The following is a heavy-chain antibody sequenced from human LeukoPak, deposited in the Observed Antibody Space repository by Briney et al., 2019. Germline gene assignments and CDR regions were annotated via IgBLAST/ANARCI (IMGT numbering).Heavy chain of an antibody. CDR3: AKVKGDAGLQPTDY. CDR1: GFTVSSNY. D-gene: IGHD5-24*01. V-gene: IGHV3-66*01. Sequence: GGSLRLSCAASGFTVSSNYMSWVRQAPGKGLEWVSVIYSDGINSGGRVYYAGSVKGRFTISRDNSKNTLYLQMNSLRAEDTAVYYCAKVKGDAGLQPTDYWGQGTLVTVSS. CDR2: IYSDGINSGGRV. J-gene: IGHJ4*02.